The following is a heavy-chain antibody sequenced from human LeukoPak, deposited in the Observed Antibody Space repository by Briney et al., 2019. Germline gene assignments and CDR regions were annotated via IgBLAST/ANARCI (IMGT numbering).Heavy chain of an antibody. D-gene: IGHD3-10*01. CDR2: IYYSGST. J-gene: IGHJ4*02. CDR1: GGSISSGSYY. V-gene: IGHV4-39*07. Sequence: SETLSLTCTVAGGSISSGSYYWGWIRQPPGKGLEWIGSIYYSGSTYYNPSLKSRVTISVDTSKSLFSLKLSSVTAADTAVYYCAREYGSGSYSSVDYWGQGTLVTVSS. CDR3: AREYGSGSYSSVDY.